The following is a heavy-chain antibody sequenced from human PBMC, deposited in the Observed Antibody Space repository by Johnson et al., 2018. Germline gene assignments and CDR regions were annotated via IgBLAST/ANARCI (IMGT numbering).Heavy chain of an antibody. D-gene: IGHD6-19*01. Sequence: VQLVESGGGVVQSGRSLRLSCAASGFTFSSYAMSWVRQAPGKGLEWVSAISGSGGSTYYADSVKGRFTISRDNSKTTLYLQMNSLRAEDTAVYYLAKEGEQWPVPDAFDIWGQGTMVTVSS. CDR1: GFTFSSYA. V-gene: IGHV3-23*04. J-gene: IGHJ3*02. CDR2: ISGSGGST. CDR3: AKEGEQWPVPDAFDI.